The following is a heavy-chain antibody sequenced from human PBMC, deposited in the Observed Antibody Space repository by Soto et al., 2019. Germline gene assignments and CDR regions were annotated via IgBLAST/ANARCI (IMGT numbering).Heavy chain of an antibody. CDR2: IIPIFGTA. CDR3: ARVSGYCSSTSCYRYYYYYGMDV. CDR1: GVTFSSYA. J-gene: IGHJ6*02. V-gene: IGHV1-69*01. D-gene: IGHD2-2*02. Sequence: QVQLVQSGAEVKKPGSSVKVSCKASGVTFSSYAISWVRQAPGQGLEWMGGIIPIFGTANYAQKFQGRVTLTADESTSTAYMELRSLRSEDTAVYYCARVSGYCSSTSCYRYYYYYGMDVWGQGTTVTVSS.